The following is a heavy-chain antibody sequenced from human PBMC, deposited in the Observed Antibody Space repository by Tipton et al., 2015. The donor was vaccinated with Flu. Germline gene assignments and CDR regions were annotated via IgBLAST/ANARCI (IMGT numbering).Heavy chain of an antibody. J-gene: IGHJ6*03. Sequence: QLVQSGAEVKKPGSSVRVSCKASGGTFDTYSITWVRQAPGQGLEWMGRVNPFFGPPQYAQNFQDRLTIDADDSTSTAYMELSGLRSDDTAVYYCARDRSPGLERLDYYYLDVWGIGTTVVVSS. D-gene: IGHD3-10*01. V-gene: IGHV1-69*18. CDR1: GGTFDTYS. CDR2: VNPFFGPP. CDR3: ARDRSPGLERLDYYYLDV.